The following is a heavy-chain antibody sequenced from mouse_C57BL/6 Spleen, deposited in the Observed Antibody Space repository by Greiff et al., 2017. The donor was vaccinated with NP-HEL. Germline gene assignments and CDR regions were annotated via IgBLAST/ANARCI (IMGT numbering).Heavy chain of an antibody. V-gene: IGHV1-18*01. D-gene: IGHD3-2*02. CDR2: INPNNGGT. Sequence: VQLKQSGPELVKPGASVKIPCKASGYTFTDYNMDWVKQSHGKSLEWIGDINPNNGGTIYNQKFKGKATLTVDKSSSTAYMELRSLTSEDTAVYYCARKLRLRPYYFDYWGQGTTLTVSS. J-gene: IGHJ2*01. CDR1: GYTFTDYN. CDR3: ARKLRLRPYYFDY.